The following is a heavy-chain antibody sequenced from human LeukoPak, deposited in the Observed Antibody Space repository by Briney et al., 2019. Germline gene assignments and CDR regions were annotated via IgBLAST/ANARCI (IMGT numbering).Heavy chain of an antibody. V-gene: IGHV3-30*02. Sequence: GGSLRLSCAASGFTFSSYGMHWVRQAPGKGLEWVAFIRYDGSNKYYADSVKGRFTISRDNSKNTLYLQMNSLRAEDTAVYYCAKDLVAARGYNFDYWGQGTLVTVSS. D-gene: IGHD6-6*01. J-gene: IGHJ4*02. CDR3: AKDLVAARGYNFDY. CDR2: IRYDGSNK. CDR1: GFTFSSYG.